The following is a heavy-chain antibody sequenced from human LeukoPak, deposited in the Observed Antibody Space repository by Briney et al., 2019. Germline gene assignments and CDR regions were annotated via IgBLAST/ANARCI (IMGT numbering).Heavy chain of an antibody. CDR2: MNPNSGNT. CDR1: GYTLTSYD. D-gene: IGHD2-2*02. V-gene: IGHV1-8*01. Sequence: GASVKVSCKASGYTLTSYDINWVRQATGQGLEWMGWMNPNSGNTGYAQKFQGRVTMTRNTSISTAYMELSSLRSEDTAVYYCAITGCSSTSCYRGYYYYYGMDVWGQGTTVTVSS. J-gene: IGHJ6*02. CDR3: AITGCSSTSCYRGYYYYYGMDV.